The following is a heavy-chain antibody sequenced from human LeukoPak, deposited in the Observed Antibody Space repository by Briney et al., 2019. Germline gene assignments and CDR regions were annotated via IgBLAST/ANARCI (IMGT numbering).Heavy chain of an antibody. Sequence: ASVKVSCKASGYTFTGYYVHWVRQAPGQGLEWMGWINPNSGGTNYAQKFQGRVTMTRDTSISTAYMELSRLRSDDTAVYYCARPLRYFDWLPDYWGQGTLVTVSS. CDR1: GYTFTGYY. CDR3: ARPLRYFDWLPDY. CDR2: INPNSGGT. V-gene: IGHV1-2*02. D-gene: IGHD3-9*01. J-gene: IGHJ4*02.